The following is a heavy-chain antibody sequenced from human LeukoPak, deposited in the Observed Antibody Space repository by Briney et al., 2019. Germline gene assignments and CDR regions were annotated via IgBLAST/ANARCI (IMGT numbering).Heavy chain of an antibody. CDR3: ARSIAAAALVDY. D-gene: IGHD6-13*01. J-gene: IGHJ4*02. V-gene: IGHV3-30*02. CDR1: GFTFSSYG. CDR2: IRYDGSNK. Sequence: GGSLRLSCAASGFTFSSYGIHWVRQAPGKGLEWVAFIRYDGSNKYYADSVKGRFTISRDNSKNTLYLQMNSLRAEDTAVYYCARSIAAAALVDYWGQGTLVTVSS.